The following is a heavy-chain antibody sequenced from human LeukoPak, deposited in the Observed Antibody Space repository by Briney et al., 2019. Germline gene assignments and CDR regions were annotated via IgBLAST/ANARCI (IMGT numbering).Heavy chain of an antibody. D-gene: IGHD3-22*01. J-gene: IGHJ4*02. V-gene: IGHV4-59*01. CDR3: ARARYDSSGYRFDY. Sequence: SETLSLTCSVSGGSISSYYWSWIRQPPGKGLEWIGYIYYSGSTNYNPSLKSRVTISVDTSKNQFSLKLSSVTAADTAVYYCARARYDSSGYRFDYWGQGTLVTVSS. CDR1: GGSISSYY. CDR2: IYYSGST.